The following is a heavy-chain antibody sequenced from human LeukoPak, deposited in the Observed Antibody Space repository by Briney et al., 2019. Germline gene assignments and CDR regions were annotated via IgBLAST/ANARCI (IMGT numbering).Heavy chain of an antibody. CDR2: VNWDGGTT. D-gene: IGHD2-2*01. V-gene: IGHV3-43D*03. J-gene: IGHJ4*02. Sequence: GGSLRLSCAASGFTLDDYAMQWVRHAPGKGREGVALVNWDGGTTYYADSVKGRFTICRDKKKNSLDVQMNSLRREDTALYYCVKDIGPVTSSPRFPYWGQGTLVTVSS. CDR3: VKDIGPVTSSPRFPY. CDR1: GFTLDDYA.